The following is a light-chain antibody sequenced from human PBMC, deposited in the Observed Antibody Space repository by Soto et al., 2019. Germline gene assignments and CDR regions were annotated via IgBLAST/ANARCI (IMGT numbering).Light chain of an antibody. CDR1: TGVVGQDKS. J-gene: IGLJ1*01. CDR2: AVT. CDR3: VSFTNTDTLV. V-gene: IGLV2-14*01. Sequence: QSALAQPASVSGSRGQSITISCAGRTGVVGQDKSVSWYQQGPGKAPKLIIYAVTSRPSGVSNRFSGSRSGSTASLTISGLQPEDEADYFCVSFTNTDTLVFGTGTKVTVL.